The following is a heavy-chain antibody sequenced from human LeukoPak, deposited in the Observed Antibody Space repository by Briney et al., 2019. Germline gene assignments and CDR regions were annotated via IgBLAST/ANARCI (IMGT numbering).Heavy chain of an antibody. V-gene: IGHV4-34*01. CDR3: ARGLKWLRLPDY. D-gene: IGHD5-12*01. J-gene: IGHJ4*02. CDR2: INHSGST. Sequence: SETLSLTCAVSGGSISSGGYSWSWIRQPPGKGLEWIGEINHSGSTNYNPSLKSRVTISVDTSKNQFSLKLSSVTAADTAVYYCARGLKWLRLPDYWGQGTLVTVSS. CDR1: GGSISSGGYS.